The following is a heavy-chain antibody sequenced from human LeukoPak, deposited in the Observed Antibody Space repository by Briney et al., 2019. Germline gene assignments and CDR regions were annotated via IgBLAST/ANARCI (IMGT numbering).Heavy chain of an antibody. D-gene: IGHD2-15*01. CDR3: ATTLFPHASDY. J-gene: IGHJ4*02. CDR1: GGSISSYY. Sequence: SETLSLTCTVSGGSISSYYWSWIRQPPGKGLEWIGSIYYSGSTYYNPSLKSRVTISVDTSKNQFSLKLSSVTAADTAVYYCATTLFPHASDYWGQGTLVTVSS. CDR2: IYYSGST. V-gene: IGHV4-39*01.